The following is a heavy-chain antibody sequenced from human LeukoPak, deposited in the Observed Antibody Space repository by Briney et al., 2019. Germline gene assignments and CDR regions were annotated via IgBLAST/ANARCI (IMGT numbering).Heavy chain of an antibody. J-gene: IGHJ4*02. D-gene: IGHD6-19*01. CDR1: GFTVSTNY. CDR2: IYSGGST. V-gene: IGHV3-53*01. CDR3: ARGWCSSGWYYFDY. Sequence: PGGSLRLSCAASGFTVSTNYMSWVRQAPGKGLECVSVIYSGGSTYYADSVKGRFTISTDNSKNTLYLQMNSLRAEDTAVYYCARGWCSSGWYYFDYWGQGTLVTVSS.